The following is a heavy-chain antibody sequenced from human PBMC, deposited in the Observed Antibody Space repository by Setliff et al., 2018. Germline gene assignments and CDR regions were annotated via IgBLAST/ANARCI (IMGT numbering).Heavy chain of an antibody. CDR2: IYSADDK. J-gene: IGHJ5*02. V-gene: IGHV2-5*02. CDR3: ARTVGYSSVWYDGDWFDP. CDR1: GFSLNTSGVG. Sequence: SGPTLVNPTQTLTLTCTFSGFSLNTSGVGVGWIRQPPGKALEWLALIYSADDKLYSPSLKIRLTITKDTSKNQVVLTMTNMDPADTATYYCARTVGYSSVWYDGDWFDPWGQGTLVTSPQ. D-gene: IGHD6-19*01.